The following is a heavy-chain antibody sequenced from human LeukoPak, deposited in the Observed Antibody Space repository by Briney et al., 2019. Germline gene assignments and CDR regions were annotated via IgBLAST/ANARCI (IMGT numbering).Heavy chain of an antibody. CDR2: IYYSGST. Sequence: SETLSLTCTVSGGSISSYYWNWIRQPPGKGLEWIGYIYYSGSTNYNPSLKSRVTISVDTSKNQFSLKLSSVTAADTAVYYCARDSAYCAGDCYSQSPAFDIWGQGTMVTVSS. J-gene: IGHJ3*02. V-gene: IGHV4-59*01. D-gene: IGHD2-21*02. CDR1: GGSISSYY. CDR3: ARDSAYCAGDCYSQSPAFDI.